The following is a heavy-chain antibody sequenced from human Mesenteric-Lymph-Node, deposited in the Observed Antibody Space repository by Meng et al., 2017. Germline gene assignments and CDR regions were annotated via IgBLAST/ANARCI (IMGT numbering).Heavy chain of an antibody. CDR2: IIPLYDTA. V-gene: IGHV1-69*13. D-gene: IGHD6-13*01. CDR3: ARGSDIAAAGTVYYGMDV. J-gene: IGHJ6*02. Sequence: SVKVSCKASGGTFSSYTVNWVRQAPGQGLEWMGGIIPLYDTALYAQKFQGRVTITSDELTSTAYMELSSLTSEDTAVYYCARGSDIAAAGTVYYGMDVWGQGTTVTVSS. CDR1: GGTFSSYT.